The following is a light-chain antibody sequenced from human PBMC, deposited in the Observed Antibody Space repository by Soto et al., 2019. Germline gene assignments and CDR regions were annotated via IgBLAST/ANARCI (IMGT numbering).Light chain of an antibody. Sequence: EIVMTQSPGTLSLSPGERATLSCRASQSVSSYLAWYQQKPGQAPRLLIYDASNRATGIPARFSGSGSGTDFTLTISSLEPEDFAVYYCQQRSNWLWTFGQGTKVGIK. CDR3: QQRSNWLWT. J-gene: IGKJ1*01. V-gene: IGKV3-11*01. CDR2: DAS. CDR1: QSVSSY.